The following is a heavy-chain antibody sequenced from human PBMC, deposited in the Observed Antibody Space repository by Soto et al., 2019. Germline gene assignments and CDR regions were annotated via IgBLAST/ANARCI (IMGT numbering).Heavy chain of an antibody. CDR3: ARAEYDYVWGSYRYSYYYYGMDV. J-gene: IGHJ6*02. CDR1: GYTFTGYY. Sequence: ASVKVSCKASGYTFTGYYMHWVRQAPGQGLEWMGWINPNSGGTNYAQKFQGWVTMTRDTSISTAYMELSRLRPDDTAVYYCARAEYDYVWGSYRYSYYYYGMDVWGQGTTVTVSS. D-gene: IGHD3-16*02. V-gene: IGHV1-2*04. CDR2: INPNSGGT.